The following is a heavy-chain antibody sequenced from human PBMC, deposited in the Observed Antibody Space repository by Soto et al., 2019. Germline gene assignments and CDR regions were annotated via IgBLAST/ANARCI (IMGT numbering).Heavy chain of an antibody. D-gene: IGHD3-9*01. CDR1: GFTFSSYA. J-gene: IGHJ4*02. V-gene: IGHV3-23*01. Sequence: GESLKISCAASGFTFSSYAMSWVRQAPGKGLEWVSAISGSGGSTYYADSVKGRFTISSDNSKNTLYLQMNSLRAEDTAVYYCAKDLLRYFDWLFPSPWDYWGQGTLVTVSS. CDR2: ISGSGGST. CDR3: AKDLLRYFDWLFPSPWDY.